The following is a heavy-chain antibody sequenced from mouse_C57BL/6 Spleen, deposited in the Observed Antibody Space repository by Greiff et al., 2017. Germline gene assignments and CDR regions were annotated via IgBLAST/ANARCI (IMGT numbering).Heavy chain of an antibody. D-gene: IGHD2-1*01. J-gene: IGHJ3*01. CDR3: ASLYGNFPFAY. Sequence: EVQLQQSGPELVKPGASVKISCKASGYTFTDYYMNWVKQSHGKSLEWIGDINPNNGGTSYNQKFKGKATLTVDKSSSTAYMELRSLTSEDSAVYYCASLYGNFPFAYWSQGTLVTVSA. CDR1: GYTFTDYY. V-gene: IGHV1-26*01. CDR2: INPNNGGT.